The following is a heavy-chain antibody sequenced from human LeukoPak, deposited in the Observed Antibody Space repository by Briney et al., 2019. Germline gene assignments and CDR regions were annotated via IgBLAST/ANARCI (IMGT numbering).Heavy chain of an antibody. CDR1: GYTFTGYY. CDR2: INPNSGGT. Sequence: ASVKVSCKASGYTFTGYYMHWVRQAPGQGLEWMGWINPNSGGTNYAQKFQGRVTMTRDTSISTAYMELSRLRSDDTAVYYCARPNYYDSSGKDAFDIWGQGTMSPSLQ. CDR3: ARPNYYDSSGKDAFDI. D-gene: IGHD3-22*01. J-gene: IGHJ3*02. V-gene: IGHV1-2*02.